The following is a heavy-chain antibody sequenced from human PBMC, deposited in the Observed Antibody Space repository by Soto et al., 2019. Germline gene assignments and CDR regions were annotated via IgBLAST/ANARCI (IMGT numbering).Heavy chain of an antibody. D-gene: IGHD6-13*01. Sequence: ASVKVSCKAFGYTFTSYDINWVRQATGQGLEWMGWMNPNSGNTGYAQKFQGRVTMTRNTSISTAYMELSSLRSEDTAVYYCARDLIAAAGRDVWGQGTTVTVSS. CDR2: MNPNSGNT. CDR1: GYTFTSYD. CDR3: ARDLIAAAGRDV. J-gene: IGHJ6*02. V-gene: IGHV1-8*01.